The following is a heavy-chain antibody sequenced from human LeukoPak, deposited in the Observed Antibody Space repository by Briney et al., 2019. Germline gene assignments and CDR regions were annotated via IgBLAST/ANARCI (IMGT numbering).Heavy chain of an antibody. CDR1: GGSISSYY. V-gene: IGHV4-59*01. J-gene: IGHJ5*02. D-gene: IGHD6-19*01. Sequence: SETLSLTCTVSGGSISSYYWSWIRQPPGKGLEWIGYIYYSGSTNYNPSPKSRVTISVDTSKNQFSLKLSSVTAADTAVYYCARARSSGWLGWFDPWGQGTLVTVSS. CDR3: ARARSSGWLGWFDP. CDR2: IYYSGST.